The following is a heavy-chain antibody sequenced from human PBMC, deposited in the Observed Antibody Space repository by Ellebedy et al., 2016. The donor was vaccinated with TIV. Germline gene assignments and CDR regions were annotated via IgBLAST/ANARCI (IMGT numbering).Heavy chain of an antibody. CDR2: IGGTDGPQ. CDR1: GISLRSYA. Sequence: GESLKIPCAASGISLRSYAMSWVRPAPGKGLEWVSTIGGTDGPQYYRASVKGRFTVSRDTSRNTLYLQMSSLSAEDTAVYYCASSRYHYYVGNTIFAYWGQGTLVTVSS. CDR3: ASSRYHYYVGNTIFAY. V-gene: IGHV3-23*01. D-gene: IGHD3-10*02. J-gene: IGHJ4*02.